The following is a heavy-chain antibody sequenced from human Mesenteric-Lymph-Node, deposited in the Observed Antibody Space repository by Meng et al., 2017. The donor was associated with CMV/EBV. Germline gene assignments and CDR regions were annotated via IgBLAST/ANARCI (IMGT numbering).Heavy chain of an antibody. CDR1: GLKFEDYA. CDR3: AKGPNRYYYYGMDV. J-gene: IGHJ6*02. CDR2: INWNSGNI. D-gene: IGHD1-14*01. Sequence: SLKISCAAPGLKFEDYAMHWVRQVPGKGLEWVSGINWNSGNIGYADSVKGRFTISRDNVKNSLFLQMNSLRVEDTALYYCAKGPNRYYYYGMDVWGQGTTVTVSS. V-gene: IGHV3-9*01.